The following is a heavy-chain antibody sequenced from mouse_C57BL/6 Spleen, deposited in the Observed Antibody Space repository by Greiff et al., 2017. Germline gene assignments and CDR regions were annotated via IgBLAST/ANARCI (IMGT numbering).Heavy chain of an antibody. V-gene: IGHV1-59*01. D-gene: IGHD1-1*01. CDR3: ARYGSSSYWYFDV. CDR1: GYTFTSYW. J-gene: IGHJ1*03. Sequence: VQLQQPGAVLVRPGTSVKLSCKASGYTFTSYWMHWVKQRPGQGLEWIGVIDPSDSYTNYNQKFKGKATLTVDTSSSTAYMQLSSLTSEDSAVYYGARYGSSSYWYFDVWGTGTTVTVSS. CDR2: IDPSDSYT.